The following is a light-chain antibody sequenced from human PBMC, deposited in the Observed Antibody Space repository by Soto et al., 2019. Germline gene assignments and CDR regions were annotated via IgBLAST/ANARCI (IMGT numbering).Light chain of an antibody. CDR1: QSISSW. J-gene: IGKJ3*01. V-gene: IGKV1-5*03. Sequence: DIQMTQSPSTLSASVGDRVNITCRASQSISSWLAWYQQKPGKAPKLLIYRASDLQSGVPSRFSGSGSGTEFTLTISSLQTDDIATYYCQQYSSYFFTFGPGTKVDV. CDR2: RAS. CDR3: QQYSSYFFT.